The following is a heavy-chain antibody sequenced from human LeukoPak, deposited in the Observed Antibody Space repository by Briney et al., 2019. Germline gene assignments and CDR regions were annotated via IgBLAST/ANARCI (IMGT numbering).Heavy chain of an antibody. Sequence: GGSLRLSCAASGFTFSSYGMSWVRQAPGKGLEWVSAISGSGGSTYYADSVKGRFTISGDNSKNTLYLQMNSLRAEDTAVYYCAKRFPGRGSGSYYPFDYWGQGTLVTVSS. CDR3: AKRFPGRGSGSYYPFDY. J-gene: IGHJ4*02. CDR1: GFTFSSYG. CDR2: ISGSGGST. V-gene: IGHV3-23*01. D-gene: IGHD3-10*01.